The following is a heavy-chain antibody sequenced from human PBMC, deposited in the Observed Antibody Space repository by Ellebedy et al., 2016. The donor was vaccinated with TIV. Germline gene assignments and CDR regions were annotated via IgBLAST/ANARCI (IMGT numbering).Heavy chain of an antibody. CDR1: GFTFTTNT. CDR3: ARKRPSYFDF. D-gene: IGHD6-25*01. Sequence: GESLKISCVASGFTFTTNTMSWVRQAPGKGLEWVSAYRSGGGTFYADSVKGRFTISRDNSKNTLYLQLNSLRAEDTAVYYCARKRPSYFDFWGQGTLVTVSS. J-gene: IGHJ4*02. CDR2: YRSGGGT. V-gene: IGHV3-23*01.